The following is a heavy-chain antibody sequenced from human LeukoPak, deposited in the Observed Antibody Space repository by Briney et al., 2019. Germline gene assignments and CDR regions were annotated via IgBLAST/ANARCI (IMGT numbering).Heavy chain of an antibody. Sequence: PSETLSLTCTVSGGSISSNRYCWGWIRQPPGKGLEWIGSIYYSGRTYYNPSFKSRVTISVDTPKTQFSLKLNSVTAADTAVYYCARLLVGAADTFDSWGQGTLVAVSS. J-gene: IGHJ4*02. V-gene: IGHV4-39*01. CDR3: ARLLVGAADTFDS. CDR2: IYYSGRT. D-gene: IGHD6-13*01. CDR1: GGSISSNRYC.